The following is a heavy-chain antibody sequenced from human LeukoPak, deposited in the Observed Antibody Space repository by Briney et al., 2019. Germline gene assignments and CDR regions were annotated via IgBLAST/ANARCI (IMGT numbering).Heavy chain of an antibody. CDR1: GFTFSSYW. J-gene: IGHJ6*02. V-gene: IGHV3-7*01. D-gene: IGHD6-13*01. CDR2: IKQDGSEK. CDR3: ARDAGSSYYYYYGMDV. Sequence: SGGSLRLSCTASGFTFSSYWMSWVRQAPGKGLEWVANIKQDGSEKYYVDSVKGRFTISRDNAKNSLYLQMNSLRAEDTAVYYCARDAGSSYYYYYGMDVWGQGTTVTVSS.